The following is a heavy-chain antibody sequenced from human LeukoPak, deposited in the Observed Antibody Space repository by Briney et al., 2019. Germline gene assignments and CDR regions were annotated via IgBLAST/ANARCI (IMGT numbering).Heavy chain of an antibody. CDR1: GGTFGRYA. Sequence: SLKVSRKTSGGTFGRYAISWVREAPGQGLEWMGGISPLPGVASRAQKFQDRLTINLDASANTVYVELSSLRFDDTAVYFCARGSGRYEWFDPWGEGTLVTVSS. CDR3: ARGSGRYEWFDP. J-gene: IGHJ5*02. V-gene: IGHV1-69*10. CDR2: ISPLPGVA. D-gene: IGHD3-10*01.